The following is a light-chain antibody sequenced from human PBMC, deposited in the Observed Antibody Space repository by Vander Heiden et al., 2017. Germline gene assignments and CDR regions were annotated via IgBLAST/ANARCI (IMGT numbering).Light chain of an antibody. CDR2: WAS. CDR3: QQYYISPPT. Sequence: DIVMTQSPDPLAVSPGERATINCKSSQSVLYSSNNNNYLAWYQQKPGQPPKLLIYWASTRQSGVPDRFSGSGSGTDFTLTISSLQADDVAVYYCQQYYISPPTFGGGTRVEIK. CDR1: QSVLYSSNNNNY. J-gene: IGKJ4*02. V-gene: IGKV4-1*01.